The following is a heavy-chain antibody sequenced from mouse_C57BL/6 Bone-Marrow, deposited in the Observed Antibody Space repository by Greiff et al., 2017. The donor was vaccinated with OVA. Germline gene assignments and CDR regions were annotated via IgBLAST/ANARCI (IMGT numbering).Heavy chain of an antibody. J-gene: IGHJ2*01. Sequence: QVHVKQSGAELVKPGASVKMSCKASGYTFTTYPIEWMKQNHGKSLEWIGNFHPYNDDTKYNEKFKGKATLTVEKSSSTVYLELSRLTSDDSAVYYCARRWDYYGSYYFDYWGQGTTLTVSS. V-gene: IGHV1-47*01. CDR3: ARRWDYYGSYYFDY. CDR1: GYTFTTYP. CDR2: FHPYNDDT. D-gene: IGHD1-1*01.